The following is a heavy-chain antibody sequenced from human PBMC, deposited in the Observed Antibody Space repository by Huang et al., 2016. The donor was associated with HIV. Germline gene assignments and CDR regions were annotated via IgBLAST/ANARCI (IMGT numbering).Heavy chain of an antibody. V-gene: IGHV3-21*01. CDR3: ARDRGQQLSPFDS. CDR2: ISPSSSFI. Sequence: EVQLVESGGGLVKPGGSLRLSCAASGFSIDSYNMYWVRQTPGKGRQWVSSISPSSSFIDYADSVKGRFSISRDNAKNSLYLQMNNLRGEDTAVYYCARDRGQQLSPFDSWGQGTLVTVSS. D-gene: IGHD6-13*01. CDR1: GFSIDSYN. J-gene: IGHJ4*02.